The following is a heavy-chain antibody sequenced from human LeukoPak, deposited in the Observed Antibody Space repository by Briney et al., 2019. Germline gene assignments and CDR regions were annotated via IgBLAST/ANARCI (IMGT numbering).Heavy chain of an antibody. D-gene: IGHD3-10*01. CDR2: MYYSGST. J-gene: IGHJ6*03. V-gene: IGHV4-39*01. CDR3: ARRLGVWFGLGYMDV. Sequence: SETLSLTCTVSGGSISSSSYFWGWIRQPPGKGLEWIGSMYYSGSTYYNPSLKSRVTISVDTSKNRFSLNLSSVTAADTAVYYCARRLGVWFGLGYMDVWGKGTTVTISS. CDR1: GGSISSSSYF.